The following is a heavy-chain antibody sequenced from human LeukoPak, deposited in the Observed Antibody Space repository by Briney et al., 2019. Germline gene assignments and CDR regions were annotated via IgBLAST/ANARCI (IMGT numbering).Heavy chain of an antibody. CDR1: GGSISSYY. V-gene: IGHV4-59*01. CDR2: IYYSGST. Sequence: SETLSLTCTVSGGSISSYYWSWIRQPPGRGLEWIGYIYYSGSTDYNPSFLSRVSISVDTSKKQFSLKLSSVTAADTAVYYCARDRRQRDYFDFWGQGARVSVSS. J-gene: IGHJ4*02. D-gene: IGHD1-1*01. CDR3: ARDRRQRDYFDF.